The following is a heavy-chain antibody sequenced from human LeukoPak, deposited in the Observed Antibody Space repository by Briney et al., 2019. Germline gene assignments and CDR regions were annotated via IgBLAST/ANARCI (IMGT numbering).Heavy chain of an antibody. D-gene: IGHD3-22*01. CDR3: AKDRSYYYDSRVGPLPPYDAFDI. CDR1: GFTFSSYA. J-gene: IGHJ3*02. CDR2: ISGSGGST. V-gene: IGHV3-23*01. Sequence: GGSLRLSCAASGFTFSSYAMSWVRQAPGKGLEWVSAISGSGGSTYYADSVKGRFTISRDNSKNTLYLQMNSLRAEDTAVYYCAKDRSYYYDSRVGPLPPYDAFDIWGPGTMVTVSS.